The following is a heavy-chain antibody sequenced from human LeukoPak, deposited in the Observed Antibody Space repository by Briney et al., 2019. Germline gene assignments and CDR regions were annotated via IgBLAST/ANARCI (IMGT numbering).Heavy chain of an antibody. CDR2: INHSRST. CDR3: ARCRSSSWYSYYYYYMDV. J-gene: IGHJ6*03. D-gene: IGHD6-13*01. CDR1: GGSFSGYY. Sequence: SETLSLTCAVYGGSFSGYYWSWIRQPPGKGLEWIGEINHSRSTKYNPSLKSRVTISVDTSKNQFSLKLSSVTAADTAVYYCARCRSSSWYSYYYYYMDVWGKGTTVTVSS. V-gene: IGHV4-34*01.